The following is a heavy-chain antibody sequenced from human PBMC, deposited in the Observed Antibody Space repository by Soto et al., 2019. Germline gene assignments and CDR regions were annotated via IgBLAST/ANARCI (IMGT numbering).Heavy chain of an antibody. V-gene: IGHV3-30-3*01. CDR1: GFSFSSYA. J-gene: IGHJ5*02. Sequence: QVRLVESGGGVVQPGRSLRLSCTASGFSFSSYAIYWFRQPPGKGLEWVAVISHDGSNKHYADSVKGRVTGSRDNSNHSLDLQLNRLRGEDTAMYYCARDMYSSDYFVKWFEPWGQGTLVTGSS. CDR3: ARDMYSSDYFVKWFEP. CDR2: ISHDGSNK. D-gene: IGHD6-19*01.